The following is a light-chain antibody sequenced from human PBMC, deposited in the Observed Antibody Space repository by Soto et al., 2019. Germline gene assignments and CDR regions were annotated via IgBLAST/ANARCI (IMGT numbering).Light chain of an antibody. CDR2: EVS. Sequence: QSVLTQPASVSGSPGQSITISCTGTSSDVGGYNYVSWYQQHPSKAPKLMIYEVSNRPSGVSNRFSGSKSGNTASLTISGLQAEDEADYYCSSYTSSSPYVFGTGTKV. J-gene: IGLJ1*01. CDR1: SSDVGGYNY. V-gene: IGLV2-14*01. CDR3: SSYTSSSPYV.